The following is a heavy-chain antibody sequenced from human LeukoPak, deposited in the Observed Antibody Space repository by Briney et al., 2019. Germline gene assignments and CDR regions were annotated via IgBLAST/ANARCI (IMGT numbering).Heavy chain of an antibody. CDR2: ISPSANYI. V-gene: IGHV3-21*01. CDR3: ARENTGGTALDY. Sequence: GGSLRLSCVASGFTFSSYSMNWVRQAPGKGLEWVSSISPSANYIYYADSLQGRFTISRDNDKNSLYLQMNSLRAEDTAVYYCARENTGGTALDYWGQGTLVTVSS. CDR1: GFTFSSYS. D-gene: IGHD2-8*02. J-gene: IGHJ4*02.